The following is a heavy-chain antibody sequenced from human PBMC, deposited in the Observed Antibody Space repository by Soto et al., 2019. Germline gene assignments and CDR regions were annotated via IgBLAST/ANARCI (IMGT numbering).Heavy chain of an antibody. Sequence: QVQLVQSGAEVKKPGSSVKVSCKASGGTFSSHAISWVRQAPGQGLEWMGGLIPIFGTANYAQKFQGRVTITADESTNTAYMDLSSLRSEDTAVYSCASPDAYKGYYNGMDVWGQGTTVTVSS. J-gene: IGHJ6*02. CDR1: GGTFSSHA. V-gene: IGHV1-69*12. CDR2: LIPIFGTA. CDR3: ASPDAYKGYYNGMDV. D-gene: IGHD1-1*01.